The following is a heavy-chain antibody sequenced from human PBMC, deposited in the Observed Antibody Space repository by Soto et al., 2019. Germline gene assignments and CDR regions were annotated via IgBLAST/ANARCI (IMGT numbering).Heavy chain of an antibody. CDR1: GATFSSYA. CDR3: ASVVFRGYVYTFVY. V-gene: IGHV1-69*13. Sequence: SVKVSCKASGATFSSYAISWVRQAPGQGLEWMGGIIPIFGTANYARKFQGRVTITADESTSTAYMELSSLRSADTAVYYCASVVFRGYVYTFVYRGQGTLVTV. J-gene: IGHJ4*02. D-gene: IGHD5-12*01. CDR2: IIPIFGTA.